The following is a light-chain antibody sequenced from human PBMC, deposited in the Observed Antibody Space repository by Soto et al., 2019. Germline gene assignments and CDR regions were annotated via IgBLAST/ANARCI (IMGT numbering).Light chain of an antibody. V-gene: IGKV1-12*01. Sequence: DIQMTQSPSSVSASVGDRVTITCRASQRIANWLAWFQQKPGQAPKLLIHAATSLQVGVPSRFSGSGSGTEFTLTISSLQPDDFATYYCQPADSFPRTFGQGTKVEI. J-gene: IGKJ1*01. CDR2: AAT. CDR3: QPADSFPRT. CDR1: QRIANW.